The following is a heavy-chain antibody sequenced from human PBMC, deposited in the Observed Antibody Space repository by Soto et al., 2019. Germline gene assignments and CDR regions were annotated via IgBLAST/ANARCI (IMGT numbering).Heavy chain of an antibody. Sequence: PSETLSLTCTVSGGSISYGGYYWNWIRQLPGKDLEWIGYIYYSGKTYYNPSLKSRITMSVDTSKNQFSLRLSSVTAADTAVYYCAKERYYYGSGSPYYYGMDVWGQGTTVTVSS. D-gene: IGHD3-10*01. V-gene: IGHV4-31*03. CDR3: AKERYYYGSGSPYYYGMDV. CDR1: GGSISYGGYY. CDR2: IYYSGKT. J-gene: IGHJ6*02.